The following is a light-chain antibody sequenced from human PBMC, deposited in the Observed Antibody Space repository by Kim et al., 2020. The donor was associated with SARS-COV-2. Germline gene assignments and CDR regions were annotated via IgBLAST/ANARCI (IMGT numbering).Light chain of an antibody. CDR3: QQSYSTPIT. CDR1: QTISSS. J-gene: IGKJ5*01. CDR2: LAS. Sequence: ASVGDRVTITCRASQTISSSLNWYQQKPGKAPKLLIYLASSLQSGVPSRFSGSGSGTDFTLTIGSLQPEDFATYYCQQSYSTPITFGQGTRLEIK. V-gene: IGKV1-39*01.